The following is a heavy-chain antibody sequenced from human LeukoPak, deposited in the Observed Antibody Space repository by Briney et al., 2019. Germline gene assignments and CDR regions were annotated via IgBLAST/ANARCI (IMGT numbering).Heavy chain of an antibody. CDR2: IAPGDSYT. CDR1: GYSLTSYW. CDR3: ARHDGYCSGGSCRNWFDP. V-gene: IGHV5-10-1*01. Sequence: GESLKISCKGSGYSLTSYWISWVRQMPGKVLEWMGRIAPGDSYTKYSPSFQGHVTISADKSITTAYLQWSSLKASDTAMYYCARHDGYCSGGSCRNWFDPWGQGTPVTVSS. J-gene: IGHJ5*02. D-gene: IGHD2-15*01.